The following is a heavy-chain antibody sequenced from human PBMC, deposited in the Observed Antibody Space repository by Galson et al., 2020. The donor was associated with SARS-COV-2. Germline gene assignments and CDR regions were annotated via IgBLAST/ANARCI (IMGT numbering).Heavy chain of an antibody. CDR2: INPSLGSV. Sequence: ASVKVSCKASGYRFTGYYIHWVRQAPGQGPQYMGWINPSLGSVGYGQKLLDRVTMASDMSISTAYMELSSLRFDDTAVYYCARGLSGGWPSYHFYGMDVWGQGTTVTVSS. J-gene: IGHJ6*02. CDR3: ARGLSGGWPSYHFYGMDV. D-gene: IGHD6-19*01. CDR1: GYRFTGYY. V-gene: IGHV1-2*02.